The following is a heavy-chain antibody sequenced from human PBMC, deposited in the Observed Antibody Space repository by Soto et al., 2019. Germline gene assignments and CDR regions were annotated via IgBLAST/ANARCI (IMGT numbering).Heavy chain of an antibody. J-gene: IGHJ6*02. CDR3: ARVRGSGSTGAYYYYYGMDV. CDR2: IYYSGST. D-gene: IGHD3-10*01. V-gene: IGHV4-61*01. CDR1: GDSISRGPYY. Sequence: PSETLSLTCTVSGDSISRGPYYWTWIRQHPVKGLEWIGYIYYSGSTNYNPSLKSRVTISVDTSKNQFSLKLSSVTAADTAVYYCARVRGSGSTGAYYYYYGMDVWGQGTTVTVSS.